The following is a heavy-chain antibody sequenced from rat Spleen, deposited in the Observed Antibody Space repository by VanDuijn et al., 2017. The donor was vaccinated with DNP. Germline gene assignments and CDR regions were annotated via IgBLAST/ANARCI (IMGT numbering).Heavy chain of an antibody. D-gene: IGHD1-11*01. Sequence: EVQLVESGGGLVQPGRSLKLSCAASGFTFSNYYMAWVRQAPKKGLEWVAASSPSGSRTYYADSVKGRFTISRDDAKSGLYLQVNSLRSEDMATYFCARPNYGGYEGWFAYWGQGTLVTVSS. J-gene: IGHJ3*01. CDR1: GFTFSNYY. V-gene: IGHV5-22*01. CDR2: SSPSGSRT. CDR3: ARPNYGGYEGWFAY.